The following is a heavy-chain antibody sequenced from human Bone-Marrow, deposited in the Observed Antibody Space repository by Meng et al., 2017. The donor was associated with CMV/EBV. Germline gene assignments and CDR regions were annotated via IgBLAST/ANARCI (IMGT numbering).Heavy chain of an antibody. CDR2: IYPGDSDT. Sequence: GGSLRLSSKGSGYSFTSYWIGWVRQMPGKGLEWMGIIYPGDSDTRYSPSFQGQVTISADKSISTAYLQWSSLKASDTAMYYCAKDRIKRMTTGFDYWGQGTLVTVSS. CDR3: AKDRIKRMTTGFDY. J-gene: IGHJ4*02. D-gene: IGHD4-11*01. CDR1: GYSFTSYW. V-gene: IGHV5-51*01.